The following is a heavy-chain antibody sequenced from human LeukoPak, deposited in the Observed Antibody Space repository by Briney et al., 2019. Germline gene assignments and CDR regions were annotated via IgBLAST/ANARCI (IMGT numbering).Heavy chain of an antibody. D-gene: IGHD5-18*01. CDR2: INPSAGSK. CDR3: ARDNRGYSYWSFDY. CDR1: GYSFTSYY. Sequence: ASVKVSCKASGYSFTSYYMHWVRRAPGQGLEWMGIINPSAGSKRFAQKFQGRVTMNSDKSTSTVYMGLSSLRSEDTAVYYCARDNRGYSYWSFDYWGQGTLVTVSS. J-gene: IGHJ4*02. V-gene: IGHV1-46*03.